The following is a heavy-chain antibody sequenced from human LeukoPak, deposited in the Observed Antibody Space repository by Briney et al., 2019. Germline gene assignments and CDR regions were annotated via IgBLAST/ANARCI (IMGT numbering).Heavy chain of an antibody. CDR1: GYSFANSW. D-gene: IGHD6-13*01. CDR3: ARGIEAAAVTKFDF. J-gene: IGHJ5*01. V-gene: IGHV5-51*01. CDR2: IYPGDSDT. Sequence: GESLQISCQGSGYSFANSWIGWVRQLPGKGLEWMGIIYPGDSDTRYSPSFQGQVTISADKSMTPAYLQWSSLKASDSAMYYCARGIEAAAVTKFDFWGQGTLVTVSS.